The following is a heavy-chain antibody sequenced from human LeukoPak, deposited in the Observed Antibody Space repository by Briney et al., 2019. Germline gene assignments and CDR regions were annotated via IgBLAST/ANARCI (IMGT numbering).Heavy chain of an antibody. CDR1: GGSFSGYY. Sequence: SETLSLTCAVYGGSFSGYYWNWIRQPPGKGLEWIGEINHSGSTNYNPSLKSRVTISVDTSKNQFSLKLSSVTAADTAVYYCARGPGIVGANNWFDPWGQGTLVTVSS. V-gene: IGHV4-34*01. J-gene: IGHJ5*02. D-gene: IGHD1-26*01. CDR2: INHSGST. CDR3: ARGPGIVGANNWFDP.